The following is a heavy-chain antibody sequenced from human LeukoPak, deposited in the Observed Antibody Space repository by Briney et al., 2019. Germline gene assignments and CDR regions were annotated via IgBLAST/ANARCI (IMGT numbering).Heavy chain of an antibody. Sequence: SVKVSCKASGGTFSSYAISWVRQAPGQGLEWIGRIIPIFGTANYAQKFQGRVTITTDESTSTAYMELSSLRSEDTAVYYCATLEIFGVVKYNDYWGQGTLVTVSS. D-gene: IGHD3-3*01. V-gene: IGHV1-69*05. CDR2: IIPIFGTA. CDR3: ATLEIFGVVKYNDY. CDR1: GGTFSSYA. J-gene: IGHJ4*02.